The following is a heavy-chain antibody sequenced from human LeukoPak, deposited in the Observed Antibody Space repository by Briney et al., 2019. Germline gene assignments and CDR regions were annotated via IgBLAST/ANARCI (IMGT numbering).Heavy chain of an antibody. CDR1: GFTFSRYW. Sequence: GGSLRLSCAASGFTFSRYWMHWVRQAPGKGLVWVSRIKSDGKTNYTDSVKGRVTISRDNSKNTVSLQMNRLRPDDTGVYYCARAPSEVGGYYPEYFRHWGQGTLVTVSS. J-gene: IGHJ1*01. CDR2: IKSDGKT. CDR3: ARAPSEVGGYYPEYFRH. V-gene: IGHV3-74*01. D-gene: IGHD3-3*01.